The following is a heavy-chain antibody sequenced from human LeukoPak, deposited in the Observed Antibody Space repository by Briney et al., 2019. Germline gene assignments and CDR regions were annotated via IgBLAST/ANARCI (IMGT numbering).Heavy chain of an antibody. D-gene: IGHD2-15*01. CDR1: GGSFSGYY. Sequence: SETLSLTCAVYGGSFSGYYWSWIRQPPGKGLEWIGEINHSGSTNYNPSLKSRVTISVDTSKNQFSLKLSSVTAADTAVYYCARHVIGYCSGGGCYEVDYWGQGTLVTVSS. CDR3: ARHVIGYCSGGGCYEVDY. J-gene: IGHJ4*02. V-gene: IGHV4-34*01. CDR2: INHSGST.